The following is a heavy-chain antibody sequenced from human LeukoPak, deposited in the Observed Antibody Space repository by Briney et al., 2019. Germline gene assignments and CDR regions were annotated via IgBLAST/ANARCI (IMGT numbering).Heavy chain of an antibody. CDR3: ARDGTDLYYDILTGYYGYYYYYMDV. CDR1: GGSFSGYY. Sequence: SETLSLTCAVYGGSFSGYYWSWIRQPPGKGLEWIGRIYTSGSTNYNPSLKSRVTISVDTSKNQFSLKLSSVTAADTAVYYCARDGTDLYYDILTGYYGYYYYYMDVWGKGTTVTISS. V-gene: IGHV4-59*10. CDR2: IYTSGST. J-gene: IGHJ6*03. D-gene: IGHD3-9*01.